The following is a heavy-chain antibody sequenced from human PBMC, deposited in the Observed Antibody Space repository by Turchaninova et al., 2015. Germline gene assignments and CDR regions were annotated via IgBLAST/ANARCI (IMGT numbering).Heavy chain of an antibody. CDR1: AGCVNSNTW. J-gene: IGHJ4*02. CDR3: ARGESSSWLGYSGSYYAFDY. V-gene: IGHV4-4*02. CDR2: IYSTGTT. Sequence: VHLQESGPRLLKPSGPLPLPVSVCAGCVNSNTWGTWSRQAPGRGLEWIGGIYSTGTTPYNPSFKSRITMSIDTSKNLFSLNVKSVTAADTAVYYCARGESSSWLGYSGSYYAFDYWGQGILVTVSS. D-gene: IGHD1-26*01.